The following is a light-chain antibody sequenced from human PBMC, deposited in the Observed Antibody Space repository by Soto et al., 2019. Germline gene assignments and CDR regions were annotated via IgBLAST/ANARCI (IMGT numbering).Light chain of an antibody. CDR3: QHYDTYPWT. V-gene: IGKV1-5*03. CDR2: KAS. Sequence: DIQMTQSPSTLSASVGDRVTITCRASQSINTWLAWYQQKPGKAPKLLISKASGLERGVPSRFSGSGSGTEFTLIISSLQPDDLATYYCQHYDTYPWTFGQGTKVDIK. CDR1: QSINTW. J-gene: IGKJ1*01.